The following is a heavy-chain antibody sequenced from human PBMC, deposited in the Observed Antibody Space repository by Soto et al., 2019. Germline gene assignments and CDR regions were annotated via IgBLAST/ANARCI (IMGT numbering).Heavy chain of an antibody. CDR3: ALDGRPDYYGSSGYNDY. Sequence: SVKVSCKASGGTFSSYAISWVRQAPGQGLEWMGGIIPIFGTANYAQKFQGRVTITADKSTSTAYMELSSLRSEDTAVYYCALDGRPDYYGSSGYNDYWGQGTLVTVSS. V-gene: IGHV1-69*06. CDR2: IIPIFGTA. D-gene: IGHD3-22*01. J-gene: IGHJ4*02. CDR1: GGTFSSYA.